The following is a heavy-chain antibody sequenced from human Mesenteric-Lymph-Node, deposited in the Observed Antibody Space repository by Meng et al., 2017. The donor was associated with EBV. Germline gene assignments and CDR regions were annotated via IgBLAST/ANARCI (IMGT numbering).Heavy chain of an antibody. J-gene: IGHJ5*02. V-gene: IGHV6-1*01. CDR3: AGVGSTISTDWFNT. CDR1: GDSVSNINGG. CDR2: TYYRSKWYN. Sequence: QVQLHQSGPGPVKPSQTLSLPCASSGDSVSNINGGWNWIRQSPSRGLEWLGRTYYRSKWYNDYAVSVKGRITINPDTTKNQVSLQLNSVTPEDTAVYYCAGVGSTISTDWFNTWGQGTLVTVSS. D-gene: IGHD3-9*01.